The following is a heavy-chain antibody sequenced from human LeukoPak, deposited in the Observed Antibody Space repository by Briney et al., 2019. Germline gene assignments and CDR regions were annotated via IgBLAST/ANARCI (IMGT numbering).Heavy chain of an antibody. J-gene: IGHJ4*02. CDR1: GFTFNNYA. Sequence: GGSLRLSCAASGFTFNNYAMSWVRQAPGKGLEWVSYISSSGSTIYYADSVKGRFTISRDNAKNSLYLQMNSLRAEDTAVYYCARGGSGYPEDYWGQGTLVTVSS. CDR3: ARGGSGYPEDY. V-gene: IGHV3-48*03. D-gene: IGHD3-22*01. CDR2: ISSSGSTI.